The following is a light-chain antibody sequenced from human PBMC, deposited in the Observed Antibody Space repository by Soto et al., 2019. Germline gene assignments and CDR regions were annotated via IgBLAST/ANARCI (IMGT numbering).Light chain of an antibody. V-gene: IGKV2-29*03. CDR3: MQCTQLPAT. J-gene: IGKJ5*01. CDR2: EGS. CDR1: QSLLHITGETF. Sequence: DVVMTQTPLSLSVAPGTPASISCKSSQSLLHITGETFLFWYLQKPAQSPHLLIYEGSTRVSGVPDRCRGIGSGTDVTLEISRVETDDVGIYYCMQCTQLPATFGQGTRLEIK.